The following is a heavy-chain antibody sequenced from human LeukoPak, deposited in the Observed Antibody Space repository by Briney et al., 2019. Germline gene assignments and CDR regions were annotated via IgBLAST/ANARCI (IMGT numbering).Heavy chain of an antibody. Sequence: GGSLRLSCAASGFTFSSYSMNWVRQAPGKGLEWVSSISSSSSYIYYADSVKGRFTISRDNAKNSLYLQMNSLRAEDTAVYYCAREPDYYDFWSGYHTWRPYYGMDVWGQGTTVTVSS. CDR3: AREPDYYDFWSGYHTWRPYYGMDV. D-gene: IGHD3-3*01. CDR1: GFTFSSYS. J-gene: IGHJ6*02. V-gene: IGHV3-21*01. CDR2: ISSSSSYI.